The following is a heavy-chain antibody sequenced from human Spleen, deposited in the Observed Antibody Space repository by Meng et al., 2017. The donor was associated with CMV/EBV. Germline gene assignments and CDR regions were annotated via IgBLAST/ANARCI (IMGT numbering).Heavy chain of an antibody. CDR3: ASCIAAAGYYYYGMDV. CDR1: GGTFSSYA. D-gene: IGHD6-13*01. V-gene: IGHV1-69*05. CDR2: IIPIFGTA. J-gene: IGHJ6*02. Sequence: SVKVSCKASGGTFSSYAISWVRQAPGQGLEWMGGIIPIFGTANYAQKFQGRVTITTDESTSTAYMELSSLRSEDTAAYYCASCIAAAGYYYYGMDVWGQGTTVTVSS.